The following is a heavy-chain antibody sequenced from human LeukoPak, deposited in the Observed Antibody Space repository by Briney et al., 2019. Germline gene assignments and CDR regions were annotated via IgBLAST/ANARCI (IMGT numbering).Heavy chain of an antibody. D-gene: IGHD2-15*01. CDR1: GGSISSYY. Sequence: KTSETLSLTCTVSGGSISSYYWSWIRQPPGKGLEWIGYIYYSGSTNYNPSLKSRVTISVDTSKNQFSLKLSSVTAADTAVYYCARESHCSGGSCHTTNDAFDIWGQGTMVTVSS. CDR2: IYYSGST. V-gene: IGHV4-59*12. CDR3: ARESHCSGGSCHTTNDAFDI. J-gene: IGHJ3*02.